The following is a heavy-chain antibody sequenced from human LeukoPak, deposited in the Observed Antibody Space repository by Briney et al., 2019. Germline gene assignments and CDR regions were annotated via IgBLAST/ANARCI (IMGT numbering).Heavy chain of an antibody. Sequence: SETLSLTCTVSGGSLSSDYWSWIRQPPGRGLEWIGYIYTDGSTNYNPSLKSRVTISVDTSKNQFALKLSSVTAADTAVYYCAKSYYDYSTYYSYYFNLWGQGALVTVSS. V-gene: IGHV4-4*09. CDR3: AKSYYDYSTYYSYYFNL. CDR1: GGSLSSDY. D-gene: IGHD3-22*01. CDR2: IYTDGST. J-gene: IGHJ4*02.